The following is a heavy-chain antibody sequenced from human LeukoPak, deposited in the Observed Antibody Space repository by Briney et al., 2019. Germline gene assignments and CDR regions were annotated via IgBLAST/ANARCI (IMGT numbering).Heavy chain of an antibody. CDR3: ARGRRGPNMPY. V-gene: IGHV4-30-4*08. CDR1: GGSISSGDYY. D-gene: IGHD3-10*01. CDR2: IYYSGST. Sequence: KPSETLSLTCTVSGGSISSGDYYWSWIRQPPGKGLEWIRYIYYSGSTYYNPSLKSRVTISVGTSKNQFSLKLSSETAADTAVYYCARGRRGPNMPYWGQGTLVTVSS. J-gene: IGHJ4*02.